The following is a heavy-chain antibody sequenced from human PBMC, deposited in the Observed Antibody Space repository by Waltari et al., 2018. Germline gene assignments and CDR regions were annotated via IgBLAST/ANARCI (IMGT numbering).Heavy chain of an antibody. J-gene: IGHJ4*02. CDR1: GYTFTSYG. CDR2: ISAYNGNT. Sequence: QVQLVQSGAEVKKPGASVKVSCKASGYTFTSYGISWVRQAPGQGLEWMGWISAYNGNTNYAQKLQGRFTISRDDSRSIAYLQMNSLKTEDTAVYYCTRATGGSGYYFDFWGQGTLLTVSS. V-gene: IGHV1-18*01. CDR3: TRATGGSGYYFDF. D-gene: IGHD3-22*01.